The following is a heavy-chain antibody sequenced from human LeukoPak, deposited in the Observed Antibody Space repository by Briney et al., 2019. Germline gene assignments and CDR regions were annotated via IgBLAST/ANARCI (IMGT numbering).Heavy chain of an antibody. Sequence: GGSLRLSCVASGFTVSANYMNWVRQAPGKGLEWVSVISGSGGSTYYADSVKGRFTISRDNSKNTLYLQMNSLRDEDTAVYYCARGVLLDDYWGQGTLVTVSS. J-gene: IGHJ4*02. CDR2: ISGSGGST. CDR1: GFTVSANY. D-gene: IGHD3-10*01. CDR3: ARGVLLDDY. V-gene: IGHV3-23*01.